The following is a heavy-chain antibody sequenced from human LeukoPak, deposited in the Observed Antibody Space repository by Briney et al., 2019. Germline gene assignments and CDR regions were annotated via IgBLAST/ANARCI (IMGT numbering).Heavy chain of an antibody. J-gene: IGHJ4*02. CDR1: EFSVGSNY. D-gene: IGHD3-3*01. V-gene: IGHV3-21*04. CDR3: ARDERLLSFLK. CDR2: ISSSSSYI. Sequence: GGSLRLSCAASEFSVGSNYMTWVRQAPGKGLEWVSSISSSSSYIYYADSVKGRFTISRDNSKNTLYLQMNSLRAEDTAIYYCARDERLLSFLKWGQGTLVTVSS.